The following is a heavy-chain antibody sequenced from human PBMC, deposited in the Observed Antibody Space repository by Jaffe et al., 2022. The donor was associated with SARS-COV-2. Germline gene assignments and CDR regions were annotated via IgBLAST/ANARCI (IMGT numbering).Heavy chain of an antibody. CDR2: ISYIGTSYYSPSGSA. J-gene: IGHJ4*02. CDR1: GAPISTSAHY. D-gene: IGHD2-15*01. Sequence: QLLLQESGPGLVKSSETLSLTCTVSGAPISTSAHYWAWIRQSPGMGPEWIGSISYIGTSYYSPSGSAYYNPTLEGRVTISADTSTNQISLRLVSVTAADTALYFCARQTSKRVNVVAAKTGRRFDSWGQGVLVSVSS. CDR3: ARQTSKRVNVVAAKTGRRFDS. V-gene: IGHV4-39*01.